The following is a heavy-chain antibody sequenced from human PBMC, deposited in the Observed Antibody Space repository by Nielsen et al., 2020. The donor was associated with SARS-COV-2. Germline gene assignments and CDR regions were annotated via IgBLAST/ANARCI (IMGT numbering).Heavy chain of an antibody. J-gene: IGHJ6*02. CDR2: TYYRSKWYN. CDR1: GDSVSSNSAA. V-gene: IGHV6-1*01. Sequence: SQTLSLTCAISGDSVSSNSAAWNWIRQSPSRSLEWLGRTYYRSKWYNDYAVSVKSRITINPDTSKNQFSLQLNSVTPEDTAVYYCARTQYSSSWYYYYYGMDVWGQGTTVTVSS. D-gene: IGHD6-13*01. CDR3: ARTQYSSSWYYYYYGMDV.